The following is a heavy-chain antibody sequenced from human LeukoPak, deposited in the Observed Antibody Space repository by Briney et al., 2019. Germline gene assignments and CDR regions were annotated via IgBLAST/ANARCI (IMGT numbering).Heavy chain of an antibody. CDR2: IYSGGST. Sequence: GGSLRLSCAASGFTVSSNYMSWVRQAPGKGLEWVSVIYSGGSTYYADSVKGRFTISRDNSKNTLYLQMNSLRAEDTAVYYCARDGPYSSSLKYYFDYWGQGTLVTVSS. J-gene: IGHJ4*02. CDR1: GFTVSSNY. V-gene: IGHV3-66*01. CDR3: ARDGPYSSSLKYYFDY. D-gene: IGHD6-13*01.